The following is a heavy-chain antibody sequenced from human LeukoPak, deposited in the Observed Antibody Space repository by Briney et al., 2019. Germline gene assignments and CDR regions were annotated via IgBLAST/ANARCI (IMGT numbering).Heavy chain of an antibody. V-gene: IGHV3-48*02. CDR1: GFTFSSYS. CDR3: ARDKYGGNSNAFDI. J-gene: IGHJ3*02. CDR2: ISSSSSTI. D-gene: IGHD4-23*01. Sequence: GGSLRLSCAASGFTFSSYSMNWVRQAPGKGLEWVSYISSSSSTIYDADSVKGRFTISRDNAKNSLYLQMNSLRDEDTAVYYCARDKYGGNSNAFDIWGQGTLVTVSS.